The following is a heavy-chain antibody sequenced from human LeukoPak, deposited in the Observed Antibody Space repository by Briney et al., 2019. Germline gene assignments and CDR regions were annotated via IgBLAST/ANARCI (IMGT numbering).Heavy chain of an antibody. CDR1: GFTFSSYS. V-gene: IGHV4-59*01. J-gene: IGHJ4*02. Sequence: GSLRLSCAASGFTFSSYSMNWVRQAPGKGLEWVGYIYDSGSTSYNPSLKSRVTISVDTSKNQFSLKVTSVTAADTAVYYCARSKDILTGYCFDYWGQGTLVTVSS. CDR2: IYDSGST. D-gene: IGHD3-9*01. CDR3: ARSKDILTGYCFDY.